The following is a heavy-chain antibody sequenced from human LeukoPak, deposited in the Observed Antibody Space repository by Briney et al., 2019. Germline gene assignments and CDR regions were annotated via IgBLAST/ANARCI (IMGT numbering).Heavy chain of an antibody. V-gene: IGHV4-39*07. D-gene: IGHD6-13*01. J-gene: IGHJ4*02. Sequence: SETLSLTCTVSGGSISSYYWGWIRQPPGKGLEWIGSIYYSGSTYYNPSLKSRVTISVDTSKNQFSLKLSSVTAADTAVYYCARVKGIQYDRGYFDYWGQGTLVTVSS. CDR1: GGSISSYY. CDR2: IYYSGST. CDR3: ARVKGIQYDRGYFDY.